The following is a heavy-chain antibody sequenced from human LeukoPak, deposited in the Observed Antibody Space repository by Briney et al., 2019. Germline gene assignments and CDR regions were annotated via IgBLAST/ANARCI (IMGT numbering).Heavy chain of an antibody. CDR2: IIPILGIA. D-gene: IGHD6-19*01. V-gene: IGHV1-69*04. CDR1: GGTFSSYA. CDR3: ATSSGCSSVENDY. Sequence: ASVKVSCKASGGTFSSYAISWVRQAPGQGLEWMGRIIPILGIANYAQKFQGRVTITADKSTSTAYMELSSLRSEDTAVYYCATSSGCSSVENDYWGQGTLVTVSS. J-gene: IGHJ4*02.